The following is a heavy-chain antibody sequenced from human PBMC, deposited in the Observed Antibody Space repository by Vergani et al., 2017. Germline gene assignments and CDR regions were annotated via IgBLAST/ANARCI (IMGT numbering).Heavy chain of an antibody. CDR3: ARDGRPYYYDSSGYYYYFDY. Sequence: QVQLQESGPGLVKPSETLSLTCAVSGGSISSGGYSWSWIRQPPGKGLEWIGYIYHSGSTYYNPSLKSRVTISVDTSKNQFSLKLSSVTAADTAVYYCARDGRPYYYDSSGYYYYFDYWGQGTLVTVSS. D-gene: IGHD3-22*01. CDR1: GGSISSGGYS. CDR2: IYHSGST. J-gene: IGHJ4*02. V-gene: IGHV4-30-2*01.